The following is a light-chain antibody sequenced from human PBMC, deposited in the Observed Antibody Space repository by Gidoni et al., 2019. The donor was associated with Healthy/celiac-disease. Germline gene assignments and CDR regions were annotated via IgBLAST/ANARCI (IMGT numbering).Light chain of an antibody. V-gene: IGKV4-1*01. CDR3: QQYYSTPIT. Sequence: DIVMTQSPDSLAVSLGERATSNCKSSQSVFYSSNNKNYLAWYQQKPGQPPKLLIYWASTRESGVPDRFSVSGSGTDFTLTISSLQAEDVAVYYCQQYYSTPITFGQGTRLEIK. J-gene: IGKJ5*01. CDR1: QSVFYSSNNKNY. CDR2: WAS.